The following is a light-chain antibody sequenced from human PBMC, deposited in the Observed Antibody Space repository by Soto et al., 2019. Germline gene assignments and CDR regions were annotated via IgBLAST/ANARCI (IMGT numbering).Light chain of an antibody. V-gene: IGLV1-47*01. J-gene: IGLJ1*01. CDR2: RNN. CDR1: SSNIGSNY. Sequence: QSALTQPHSASGIPGQRVTISCSGSSSNIGSNYVYWYQQLPGTAPKRLIYRNNQRPSGVPDRFSGSKSGTSASLAISGLRSEDEADYYCAAWDDSLSARYVFGTGTKVTVL. CDR3: AAWDDSLSARYV.